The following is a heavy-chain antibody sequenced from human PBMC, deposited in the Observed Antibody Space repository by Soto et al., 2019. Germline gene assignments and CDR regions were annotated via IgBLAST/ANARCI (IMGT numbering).Heavy chain of an antibody. CDR2: IDWDDDK. V-gene: IGHV2-70*11. J-gene: IGHJ4*02. D-gene: IGHD6-19*01. Sequence: SGPTLVNPTQTLTLTCTFSGFSLSTSGMCVSWIRQPPGKALEWLARIDWDDDKYYSTSLKTRLTISKDTSKNQVVLTMTNMDPVDTATYYCARIRPAVAREHYYFDYWGQGTLVTVSS. CDR1: GFSLSTSGMC. CDR3: ARIRPAVAREHYYFDY.